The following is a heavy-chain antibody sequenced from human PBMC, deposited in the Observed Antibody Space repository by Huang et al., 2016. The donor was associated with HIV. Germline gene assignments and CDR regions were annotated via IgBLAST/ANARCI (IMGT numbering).Heavy chain of an antibody. CDR2: IKPIVGTA. D-gene: IGHD3-22*01. V-gene: IGHV1-69*13. Sequence: QVQLVQSGAEVTKPGSSVKVSCKASGGTFSSYTLSWVRQAPGQGREWRGGIKPIVGTANDAQKFQGRVTITADESTSTAYMELSRLRSEDTAVYYGARARGYYDSSVSYYFDYWGQGTLVTVSS. J-gene: IGHJ4*02. CDR3: ARARGYYDSSVSYYFDY. CDR1: GGTFSSYT.